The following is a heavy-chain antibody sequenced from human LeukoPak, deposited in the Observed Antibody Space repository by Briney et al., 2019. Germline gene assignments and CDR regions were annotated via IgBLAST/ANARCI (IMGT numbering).Heavy chain of an antibody. Sequence: PSETLSLTCAIYDASFSGYYWSWIRQPPGKGLEWIGYIYHSGSTYYNPSLKSRVTISVDRSKNQFSLKLSSVTAADTAVYYCASYPLAARPDYWGQGTLVTVSS. D-gene: IGHD6-6*01. V-gene: IGHV4-34*01. CDR2: IYHSGST. CDR3: ASYPLAARPDY. CDR1: DASFSGYY. J-gene: IGHJ4*02.